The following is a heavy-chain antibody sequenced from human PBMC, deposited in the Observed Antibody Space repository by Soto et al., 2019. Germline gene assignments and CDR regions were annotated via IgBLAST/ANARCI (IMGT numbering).Heavy chain of an antibody. V-gene: IGHV1-18*01. Sequence: ASVKVSCKASGGTFTSYGISWVRQAPGQGLEWMGWISAYNGNTNYAQKLQGRVTMTTDTSTSTAYMELRSLRSDDTAVYYCAREGALGYCSGGSCYPDGYFQHWGQGTLVTVSS. J-gene: IGHJ1*01. CDR1: GGTFTSYG. D-gene: IGHD2-15*01. CDR3: AREGALGYCSGGSCYPDGYFQH. CDR2: ISAYNGNT.